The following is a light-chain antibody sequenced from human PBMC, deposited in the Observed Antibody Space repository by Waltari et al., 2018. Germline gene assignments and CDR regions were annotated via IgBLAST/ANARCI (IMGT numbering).Light chain of an antibody. CDR3: QQYNRFSP. J-gene: IGKJ1*01. V-gene: IGKV1-5*01. CDR1: EAINKW. Sequence: DTQLSQFPSTLAASVGDRVTITCRAREAINKWLAWYQQKPGKAPKVLIYDASTLQSGVPSRFSGSGSGTEFTLTIDSLHPDDFATYYCQQYNRFSPFGQGTNVEVK. CDR2: DAS.